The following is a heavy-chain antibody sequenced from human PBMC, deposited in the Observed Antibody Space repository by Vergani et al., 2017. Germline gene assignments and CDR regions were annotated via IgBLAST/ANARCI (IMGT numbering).Heavy chain of an antibody. V-gene: IGHV3-73*01. J-gene: IGHJ6*03. D-gene: IGHD4-23*01. CDR3: TRFGGVVTPSLSPMDV. Sequence: EVQLVESGGGLVQPGGSLKLSCAASGFTFSGSAMHWVRQASGKGLEWVGRIRSKANSYATAYAASVKGRFTISRDDSKNTAYLQMNSLKTEDTAVYYCTRFGGVVTPSLSPMDVWGKGTTVTVSS. CDR1: GFTFSGSA. CDR2: IRSKANSYAT.